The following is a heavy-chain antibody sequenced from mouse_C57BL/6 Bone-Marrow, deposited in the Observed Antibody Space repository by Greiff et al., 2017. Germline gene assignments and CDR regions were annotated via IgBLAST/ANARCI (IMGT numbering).Heavy chain of an antibody. CDR3: ARQRSFFDY. CDR2: ISSGGSYT. V-gene: IGHV5-6*01. Sequence: DVHLVESGGDLVKPGGSLKLSCAASGFTFSSYGMSWVRQTPDKRLEWVATISSGGSYTHYPDSVKGRFTISRDNAKNTLYLRMSSLKSEDTAMYYCARQRSFFDYWGQGTTLTVSS. D-gene: IGHD1-1*01. CDR1: GFTFSSYG. J-gene: IGHJ2*01.